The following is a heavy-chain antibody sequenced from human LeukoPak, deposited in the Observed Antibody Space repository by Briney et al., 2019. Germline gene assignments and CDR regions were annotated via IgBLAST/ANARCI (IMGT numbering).Heavy chain of an antibody. CDR1: GFTFSSYA. CDR3: SPILTGYYSVVDY. D-gene: IGHD3-9*01. Sequence: PGGSLRLSCAASGFTFSSYAMSWVRQAPGKGLEWVSSISSSSNYIYYADSVKGRFTISRDNAKNSLYLQMNSLRAEDTAVYYCSPILTGYYSVVDYWGQGTLVTVSS. V-gene: IGHV3-21*01. J-gene: IGHJ4*02. CDR2: ISSSSNYI.